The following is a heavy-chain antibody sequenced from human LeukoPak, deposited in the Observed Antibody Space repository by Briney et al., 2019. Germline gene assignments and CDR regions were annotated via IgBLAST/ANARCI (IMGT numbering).Heavy chain of an antibody. CDR3: AREPAAAGKNWFDP. Sequence: GGSLRLSCAASGFTFSGYSMNWVRQAPGKGLEWVSYISGSSSPIFYADSEKGRFTISRDNAKNSLYLQMNSLRAEDTAMYYCAREPAAAGKNWFDPWGQGTLVTVSS. J-gene: IGHJ5*02. CDR2: ISGSSSPI. V-gene: IGHV3-48*04. CDR1: GFTFSGYS. D-gene: IGHD6-25*01.